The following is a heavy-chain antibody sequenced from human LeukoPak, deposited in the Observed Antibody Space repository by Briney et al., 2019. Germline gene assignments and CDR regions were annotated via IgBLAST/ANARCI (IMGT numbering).Heavy chain of an antibody. Sequence: SETLSLTCAVYGGSFSGYYWSWIRQPPGKGLEWIGEINHSGSTNYNPSLKSRVTISVDTSKNQFSLKLSSVTAADTAVYYCANIVVPAASMRRYYYYYMDVWGKGTTVTVSS. J-gene: IGHJ6*03. D-gene: IGHD2-2*01. CDR3: ANIVVPAASMRRYYYYYMDV. V-gene: IGHV4-34*01. CDR1: GGSFSGYY. CDR2: INHSGST.